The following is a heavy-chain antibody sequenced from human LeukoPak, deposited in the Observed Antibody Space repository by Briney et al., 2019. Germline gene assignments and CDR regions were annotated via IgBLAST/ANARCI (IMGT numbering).Heavy chain of an antibody. V-gene: IGHV3-7*01. J-gene: IGHJ4*02. CDR2: IKQDGSEK. D-gene: IGHD7-27*01. CDR1: GFTFSSYC. Sequence: PGGSLRLSCAASGFTFSSYCMGWVRQAPGKGLEWLANIKQDGSEKYYVDSVKGRFTISRDNAKNSLYLQMNSLRAEDTAVYYCARAGRAELPGGRSSNDYWGQGTLVTVSS. CDR3: ARAGRAELPGGRSSNDY.